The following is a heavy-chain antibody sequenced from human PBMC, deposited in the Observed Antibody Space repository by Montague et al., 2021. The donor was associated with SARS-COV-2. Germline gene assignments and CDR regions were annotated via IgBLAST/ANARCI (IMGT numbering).Heavy chain of an antibody. D-gene: IGHD5-12*01. Sequence: SETLSLTCTVSGGSISSYYWNWIRQSPGKGLEWIGYIYYSGSTKXXPSRKSRFTISVETSKSQMSLRLNSVTAADTAVYYCAGDRGRFWHFDLWGRGTLVTVSS. CDR2: IYYSGST. CDR1: GGSISSYY. V-gene: IGHV4-59*01. J-gene: IGHJ2*01. CDR3: AGDRGRFWHFDL.